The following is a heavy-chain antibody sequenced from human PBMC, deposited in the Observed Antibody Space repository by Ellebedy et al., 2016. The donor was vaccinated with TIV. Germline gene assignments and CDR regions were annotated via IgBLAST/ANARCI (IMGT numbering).Heavy chain of an antibody. V-gene: IGHV1-8*01. J-gene: IGHJ1*01. CDR3: ARGRCHGDNCYSSHFYH. CDR1: GYPFTSYD. Sequence: ASVKVSXKASGYPFTSYDINWVRQATGQGLEWMGWMNPNSGNTGYAQKFQGRVTMTKNTSARTAYMELSSLRSEDTAVYYCARGRCHGDNCYSSHFYHWGQGTLVTVSS. CDR2: MNPNSGNT. D-gene: IGHD2-15*01.